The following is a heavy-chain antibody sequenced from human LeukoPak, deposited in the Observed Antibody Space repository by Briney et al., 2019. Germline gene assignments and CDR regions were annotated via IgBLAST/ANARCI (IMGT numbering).Heavy chain of an antibody. J-gene: IGHJ4*02. Sequence: GGSLRLSCAASGFTFSSYAMHWVCQAPGKGLEWVAVISHDGSNKYYADSVKGRFTISRDNSKNTLYLQMNSLRAEDTAVYYCARDTWALKRGYSYGYVGYFDYWGQGTLVTVSS. CDR2: ISHDGSNK. CDR3: ARDTWALKRGYSYGYVGYFDY. V-gene: IGHV3-30-3*01. D-gene: IGHD5-18*01. CDR1: GFTFSSYA.